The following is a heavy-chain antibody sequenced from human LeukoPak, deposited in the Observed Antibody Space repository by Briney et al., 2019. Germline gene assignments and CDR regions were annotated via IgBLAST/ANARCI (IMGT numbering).Heavy chain of an antibody. V-gene: IGHV3-30*04. CDR2: ISYDGSNK. CDR3: ARRYCSGGSCSPGDY. Sequence: GRSLRLSCAASGFTFSSYAMHWVRQAPGKGLEWVAVISYDGSNKYYADSVKGRFTISRDNSKNTLYLQMNSLRAEDTAVYCCARRYCSGGSCSPGDYWGQGTLVTVSS. D-gene: IGHD2-15*01. CDR1: GFTFSSYA. J-gene: IGHJ4*02.